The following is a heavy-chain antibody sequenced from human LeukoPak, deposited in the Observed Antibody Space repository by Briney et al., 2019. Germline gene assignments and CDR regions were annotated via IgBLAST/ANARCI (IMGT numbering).Heavy chain of an antibody. V-gene: IGHV3-7*01. D-gene: IGHD3-16*01. CDR2: IKQDGSEK. CDR1: GFTFSSYW. Sequence: GGSLRLSCAASGFTFSSYWMSWVRQAPGKGLEWVANIKQDGSEKYYVDSVKGRFTISRDNAKNSLYLQMNSLRAEDTAVYYCARAPGQGGRNWNWFDPWGQGTLVTVSS. CDR3: ARAPGQGGRNWNWFDP. J-gene: IGHJ5*02.